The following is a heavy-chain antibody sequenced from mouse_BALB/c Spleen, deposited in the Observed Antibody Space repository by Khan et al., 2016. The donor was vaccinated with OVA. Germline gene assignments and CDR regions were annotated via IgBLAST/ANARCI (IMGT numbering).Heavy chain of an antibody. V-gene: IGHV1S136*01. Sequence: VQLQQSGPELVKPGASVKMSCKASGYTFTSYVMHWVKQKPGQGLEWIGYIYPYNDAPKYNETFKGKATLTSDKSSSTAYMELSSLTSADSAVYYCATQGSTYTGFAYWGQGTLVTVSA. CDR1: GYTFTSYV. CDR2: IYPYNDAP. D-gene: IGHD1-1*01. CDR3: ATQGSTYTGFAY. J-gene: IGHJ3*01.